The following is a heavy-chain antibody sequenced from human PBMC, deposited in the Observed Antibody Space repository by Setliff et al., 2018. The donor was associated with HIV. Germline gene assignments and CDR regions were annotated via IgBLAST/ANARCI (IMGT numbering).Heavy chain of an antibody. CDR2: IYYSGHA. Sequence: SETLSLTCTVSGGSISSGSHYWSWIRQPAGKGLEWIGLIYYSGHAYYNPSLESRVSISVDTSKNQFSLKMTSVTAADTAVYYCARAAYSGTYLWEPATDLRGRGTLVTVSS. J-gene: IGHJ2*01. D-gene: IGHD1-26*01. V-gene: IGHV4-61*02. CDR3: ARAAYSGTYLWEPATDL. CDR1: GGSISSGSHY.